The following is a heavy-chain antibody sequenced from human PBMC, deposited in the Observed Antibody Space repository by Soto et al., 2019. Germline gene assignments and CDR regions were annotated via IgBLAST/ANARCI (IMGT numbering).Heavy chain of an antibody. Sequence: EVQLVESGGDLVQPGGSLRLSCAASGFIFDDHVMHWVRQAPGKGLEWVSGISGNSDSVAYVASVKGRFTISRDNDKHSLYLDMNSLRPEDTALYYCVKYRGFCSSIGCPPDALDGWGRGTMVTVSS. CDR1: GFIFDDHV. V-gene: IGHV3-9*01. D-gene: IGHD2-2*01. CDR2: ISGNSDSV. J-gene: IGHJ3*01. CDR3: VKYRGFCSSIGCPPDALDG.